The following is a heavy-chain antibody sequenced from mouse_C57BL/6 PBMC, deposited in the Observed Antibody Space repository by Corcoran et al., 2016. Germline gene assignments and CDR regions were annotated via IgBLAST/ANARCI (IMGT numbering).Heavy chain of an antibody. D-gene: IGHD2-4*01. V-gene: IGHV3-6*01. CDR2: ISYDGSN. CDR1: GYSITSGYY. J-gene: IGHJ2*01. CDR3: ARGYDYDVYYFDY. Sequence: DVQLQESGPGLVKPSQSLSITCSVTGYSITSGYYWNWIRQFPGNKLEWMGYISYDGSNNYNPSLKNRISITRDTSKNQFFLKLNSVTTEDTATYYCARGYDYDVYYFDYWGQGTTLTVSS.